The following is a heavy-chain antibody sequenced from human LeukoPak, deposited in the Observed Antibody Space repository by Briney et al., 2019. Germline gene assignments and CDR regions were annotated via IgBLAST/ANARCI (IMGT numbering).Heavy chain of an antibody. CDR3: AKDSMRYNWNDFDY. J-gene: IGHJ4*02. CDR1: GFTFSSYS. CDR2: ISSSSSTI. V-gene: IGHV3-48*01. D-gene: IGHD1-1*01. Sequence: GGSLRLSCAASGFTFSSYSMNWVRQAPGKGLEWVSYISSSSSTIYYADSVKGRFTISRDNAKNSLYLQMNSLRAEDTVVYYCAKDSMRYNWNDFDYWGQGTLVTVSS.